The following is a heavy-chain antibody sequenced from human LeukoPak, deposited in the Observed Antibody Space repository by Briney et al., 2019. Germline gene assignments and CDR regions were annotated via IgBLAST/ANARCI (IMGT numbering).Heavy chain of an antibody. CDR1: GFTFSGYG. V-gene: IGHV3-30*02. D-gene: IGHD6-13*01. J-gene: IGHJ4*02. Sequence: GGSLRLSCAASGFTFSGYGMSWIRQAPGKGLEWVSLIRYDGGNNYYADSVKGRFTISRDSSKNTLYLQMNSLRAEDTAVYYCARKMRPGIAAAGSDYWGQGTLVTVSS. CDR3: ARKMRPGIAAAGSDY. CDR2: IRYDGGNN.